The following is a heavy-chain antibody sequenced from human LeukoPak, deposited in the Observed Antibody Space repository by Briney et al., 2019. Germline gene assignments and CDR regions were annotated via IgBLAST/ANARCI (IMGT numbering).Heavy chain of an antibody. CDR2: IDPGDSYT. J-gene: IGHJ6*04. V-gene: IGHV5-10-1*01. CDR3: ARLRIGYYGSGSYQYYGMDV. D-gene: IGHD3-10*01. CDR1: GYSFTSYW. Sequence: GESLRISCKGSGYSFTSYWISWVRQMPGKGLEWMGRIDPGDSYTNYSPSFQGHVTISADKSISTAYLQWSSLKASDTAMYYCARLRIGYYGSGSYQYYGMDVWGKGTTVTVSS.